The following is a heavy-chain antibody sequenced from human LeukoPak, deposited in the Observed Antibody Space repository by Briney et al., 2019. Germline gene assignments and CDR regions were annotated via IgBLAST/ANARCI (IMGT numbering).Heavy chain of an antibody. D-gene: IGHD3-22*01. Sequence: PSETLSLTCAVYGGSFSGYYWSWIRQPAGKGLEWIGRIYTSGSTNYNPSLKSRVTMSVDTSKNKFSLKLSSVTAADTAVYYCARAHPYYYDSSGYFVYFDYWGQGTLVTVSS. CDR1: GGSFSGYY. CDR2: IYTSGST. V-gene: IGHV4-59*10. CDR3: ARAHPYYYDSSGYFVYFDY. J-gene: IGHJ4*02.